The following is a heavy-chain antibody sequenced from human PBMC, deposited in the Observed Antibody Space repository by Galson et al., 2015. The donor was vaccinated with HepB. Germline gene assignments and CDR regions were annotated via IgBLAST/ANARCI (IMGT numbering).Heavy chain of an antibody. V-gene: IGHV1-8*01. J-gene: IGHJ3*02. CDR3: ARFHSSSYDGSRVNAFNI. CDR1: GYTFTSFD. CDR2: MNPNSGNT. Sequence: SVKVSCKASGYTFTSFDINWVRQATGQGPEWIGWMNPNSGNTGYAQKFRGRVTMTRNTSLSTAYMEMSSLRSEDTAVYYCARFHSSSYDGSRVNAFNIWGQGTMVTVSS. D-gene: IGHD3-22*01.